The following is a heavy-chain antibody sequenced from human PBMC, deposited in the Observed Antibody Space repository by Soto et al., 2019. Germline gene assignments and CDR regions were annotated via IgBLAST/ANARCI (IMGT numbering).Heavy chain of an antibody. V-gene: IGHV1-18*01. CDR2: INAYNGNT. D-gene: IGHD6-19*01. CDR1: GYTFTSHG. CDR3: ARDPVAGTYFDY. Sequence: ASVKVSCKASGYTFTSHGIGWVRQAPGQGLEWMGWINAYNGNTNYAQKLQGRVTMTTDTSTSTAYMALRSLRSDDTAVYYCARDPVAGTYFDYWGQGALVTVSS. J-gene: IGHJ4*02.